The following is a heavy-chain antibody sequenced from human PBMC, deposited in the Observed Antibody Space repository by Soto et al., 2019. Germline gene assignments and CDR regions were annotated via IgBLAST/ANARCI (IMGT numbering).Heavy chain of an antibody. CDR1: GYTFTGYY. J-gene: IGHJ4*02. Sequence: ASVKVSCKASGYTFTGYYMHWVRQAPGQGLEWMGWINPNSGGTNYAQKFQGRVTMTRDTSISTAYMELSRLRSDDTAVYYCARVQWELLRYYFDYWGQGTLVTVYS. D-gene: IGHD1-26*01. CDR2: INPNSGGT. V-gene: IGHV1-2*02. CDR3: ARVQWELLRYYFDY.